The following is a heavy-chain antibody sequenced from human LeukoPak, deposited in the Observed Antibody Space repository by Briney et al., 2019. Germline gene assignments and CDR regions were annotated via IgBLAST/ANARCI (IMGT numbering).Heavy chain of an antibody. CDR3: ARGYGDYELDKYYLDY. CDR2: IYYSGST. Sequence: PSETLSLTCTVSGGSISSGGYYWSWIRQHPGKGLEWIGYIYYSGSTYYNPSLKSRVTISVDTSKNQFSLKLSSVTAADTAVYYCARGYGDYELDKYYLDYWGQGTLVTVSS. D-gene: IGHD4-17*01. V-gene: IGHV4-31*03. CDR1: GGSISSGGYY. J-gene: IGHJ4*02.